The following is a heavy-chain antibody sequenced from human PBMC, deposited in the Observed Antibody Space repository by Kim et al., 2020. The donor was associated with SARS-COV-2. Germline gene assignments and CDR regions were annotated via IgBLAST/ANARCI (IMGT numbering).Heavy chain of an antibody. J-gene: IGHJ4*02. D-gene: IGHD3-9*01. CDR3: AKSRYDILTGPFDY. V-gene: IGHV3-30*02. Sequence: ADSMKGRFTISRDNSKTTLYLQMNSLIAEDTAVYYCAKSRYDILTGPFDYWGQGTLVTVSS.